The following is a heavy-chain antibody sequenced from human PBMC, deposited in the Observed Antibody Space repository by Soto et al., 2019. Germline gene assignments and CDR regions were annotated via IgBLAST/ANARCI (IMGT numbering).Heavy chain of an antibody. Sequence: QVQLVESGGGLVKPGGSLRLSCATSGFTFSDYYMSWIRQAPGKGLEWVTSISPSGTTTHYADSVKGRFTISRDNAKNALYLQMNSLRAEDTTVYSCARAGKRREAAYDYWGQGTLVTVSS. J-gene: IGHJ4*02. CDR3: ARAGKRREAAYDY. CDR2: ISPSGTTT. CDR1: GFTFSDYY. D-gene: IGHD6-13*01. V-gene: IGHV3-11*01.